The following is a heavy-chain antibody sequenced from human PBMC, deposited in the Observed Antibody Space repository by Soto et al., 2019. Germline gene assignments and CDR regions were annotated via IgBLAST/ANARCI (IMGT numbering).Heavy chain of an antibody. CDR1: GFSFSNYE. J-gene: IGHJ6*02. CDR2: ISSGGSTK. Sequence: EVQLVESGGGLVQPGGSLRLSCAASGFSFSNYEMNWVRQAPGKGLEWVSYISSGGSTKKYADSVKGRFTISRDNAKNSLYLQMNSLRAEDTAVYYCARVPPNFYYNGMDVCGQGTTVTVSS. CDR3: ARVPPNFYYNGMDV. V-gene: IGHV3-48*03.